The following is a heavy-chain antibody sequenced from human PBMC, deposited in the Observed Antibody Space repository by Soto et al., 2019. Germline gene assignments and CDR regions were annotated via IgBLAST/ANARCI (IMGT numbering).Heavy chain of an antibody. CDR1: GYTFTSYG. V-gene: IGHV1-18*03. D-gene: IGHD6-13*01. J-gene: IGHJ4*02. CDR2: ITAYNGNT. Sequence: GASVKVSCKASGYTFTSYGISWVRQAPGQGLEWMGWITAYNGNTNYAQKLQGRVTMTTGTSTSTAYMELTSLRSDDMAVYYCARDRQQLDGYYFDYWGQGTLVTVSS. CDR3: ARDRQQLDGYYFDY.